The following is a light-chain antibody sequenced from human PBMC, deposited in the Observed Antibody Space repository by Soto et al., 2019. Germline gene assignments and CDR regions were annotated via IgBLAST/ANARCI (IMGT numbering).Light chain of an antibody. J-gene: IGKJ1*01. Sequence: DIQMTQSPSSLSASVVDRVTITCQASQDISNYLNWYQQKPGKAPKPLIYDASNLETGVPSRFSGSGSGTDFTLTISSLQPEDFATYYCQQSYSTPGTCGQGTKGDIK. CDR1: QDISNY. CDR2: DAS. CDR3: QQSYSTPGT. V-gene: IGKV1-33*01.